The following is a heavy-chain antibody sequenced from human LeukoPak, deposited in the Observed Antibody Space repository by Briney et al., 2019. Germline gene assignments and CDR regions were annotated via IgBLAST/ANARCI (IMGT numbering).Heavy chain of an antibody. J-gene: IGHJ5*02. V-gene: IGHV4-39*07. CDR1: GGSISSSSYY. D-gene: IGHD3-22*01. Sequence: PSETLTLTCTVSGGSISSSSYYWGWIRQPPGKGLEWIGSIYYSGSTYYNPSLKSRVTISVDTSKNQFSLKLSSVTAADTAVYYCARQNKKYYYDSSAAIRGGWFDPWGQGTLVTVSS. CDR2: IYYSGST. CDR3: ARQNKKYYYDSSAAIRGGWFDP.